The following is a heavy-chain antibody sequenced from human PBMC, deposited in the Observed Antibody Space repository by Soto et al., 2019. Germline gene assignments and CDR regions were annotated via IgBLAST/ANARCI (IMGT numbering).Heavy chain of an antibody. CDR3: ARSYYGSGSYWFYGMDV. V-gene: IGHV1-69*06. CDR1: GGSFGNSA. J-gene: IGHJ6*02. Sequence: QVQLVQSGAEVKKPGSSVKVSCKASGGSFGNSAISWVRQAPGQGFEWMGGVNPSFATGNSAPEFQGRLTITADKSTTTAYMELSSLRSEDTAVYYCARSYYGSGSYWFYGMDVWGQGTTVTVSS. D-gene: IGHD3-10*01. CDR2: VNPSFATG.